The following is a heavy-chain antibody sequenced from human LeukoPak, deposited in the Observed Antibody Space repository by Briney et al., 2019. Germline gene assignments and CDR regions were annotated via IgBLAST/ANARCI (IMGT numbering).Heavy chain of an antibody. Sequence: SETLSLTCTVSGVSISSSSYYWGWIRQPPGKGLEWIGSIYYSGSTYYNPSLKSRVTISVDTSKNQFSLKLSSVTAADTAVYYCARGLDSGRRPFDYWGQGTLVTVSS. CDR2: IYYSGST. CDR1: GVSISSSSYY. V-gene: IGHV4-39*07. CDR3: ARGLDSGRRPFDY. D-gene: IGHD2-15*01. J-gene: IGHJ4*02.